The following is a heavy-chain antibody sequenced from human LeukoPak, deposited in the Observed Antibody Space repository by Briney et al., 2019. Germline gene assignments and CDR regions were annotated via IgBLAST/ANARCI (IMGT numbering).Heavy chain of an antibody. CDR2: IKSKTDGGTT. CDR3: TTGYGSGSYYSFPFYFDY. J-gene: IGHJ4*02. D-gene: IGHD3-10*01. Sequence: GGSLRLSCAASGFTFSNAWMSWVRQAPGKGLEWVGRIKSKTDGGTTDYAAPVKGRFTISRDDSKNTLYLQMNSLKTEDTAVYYCTTGYGSGSYYSFPFYFDYWGQGTLVTVSS. CDR1: GFTFSNAW. V-gene: IGHV3-15*01.